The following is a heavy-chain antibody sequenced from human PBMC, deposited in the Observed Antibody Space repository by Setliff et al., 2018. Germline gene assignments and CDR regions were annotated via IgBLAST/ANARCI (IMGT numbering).Heavy chain of an antibody. CDR2: INFNADGL. Sequence: GGSLRLSCAASGFTFNRHNMNWVRQAPGKGLEWISFINFNADGLYYADSVRGRFTVSRDNAKESLYLQMNNLGAEDTAVYFCVKVSNRFWSGYYPYYYGMDVWGQGTTVTVSS. J-gene: IGHJ6*02. D-gene: IGHD3-3*01. V-gene: IGHV3-48*01. CDR3: VKVSNRFWSGYYPYYYGMDV. CDR1: GFTFNRHN.